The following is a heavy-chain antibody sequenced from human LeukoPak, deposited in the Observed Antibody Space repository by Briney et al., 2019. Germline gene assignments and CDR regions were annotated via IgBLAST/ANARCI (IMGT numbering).Heavy chain of an antibody. CDR2: IKQDGSEQ. D-gene: IGHD3-3*01. CDR1: GFTFSHYY. Sequence: GGSLRLSCAASGFTFSHYYMSWVRQAPGKGLEWVANIKQDGSEQFYLDSVKGRFTISRDNAKNSLYLQMDSLRVEDTAVYYCARGGWNGYFDYWGQGTLVTVSS. V-gene: IGHV3-7*01. CDR3: ARGGWNGYFDY. J-gene: IGHJ4*02.